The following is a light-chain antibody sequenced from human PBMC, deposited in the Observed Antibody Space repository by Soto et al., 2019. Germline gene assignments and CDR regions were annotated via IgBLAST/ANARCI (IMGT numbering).Light chain of an antibody. V-gene: IGKV3-20*01. CDR2: GTS. J-gene: IGKJ1*01. CDR3: QQYGSSSWT. Sequence: EIVLTQSPGTLSLSPGERATLSCRASQSVSSSYLAWYQQKPGQAPRLLIYGTSNRATAIPDSFSGSGSGTDFTLTISRLEPEDFAVYYCQQYGSSSWTFGQGTKVEIK. CDR1: QSVSSSY.